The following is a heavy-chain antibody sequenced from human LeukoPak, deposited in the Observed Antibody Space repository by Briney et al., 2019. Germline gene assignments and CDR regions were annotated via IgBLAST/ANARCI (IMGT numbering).Heavy chain of an antibody. CDR1: GGSISSYY. J-gene: IGHJ4*02. CDR2: IYYSGST. D-gene: IGHD3-22*01. V-gene: IGHV4-59*12. CDR3: ARGGDSSGFYYYFDY. Sequence: SETLSLTYTVSGGSISSYYWSWIRQPPGKGLEWIGYIYYSGSTNYNPSLKSRVTISVDTSKNQFSLKLTSVTAAGTAVYYCARGGDSSGFYYYFDYWGQGTLVTVSS.